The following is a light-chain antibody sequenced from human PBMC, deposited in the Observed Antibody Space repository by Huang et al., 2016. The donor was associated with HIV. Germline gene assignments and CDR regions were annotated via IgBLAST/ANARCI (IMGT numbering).Light chain of an antibody. J-gene: IGKJ2*01. CDR2: GAS. V-gene: IGKV3-20*01. CDR3: QQYGSSPLGT. CDR1: QSVSSSY. Sequence: EIVLTQSPGTLSLSPGERATLSCRASQSVSSSYLALYQQKPGQAPRLLIYGASSRATGIPDRFSGSGSGTDFTLTISRLEPEDFAVYFCQQYGSSPLGTFGQGTKLEIK.